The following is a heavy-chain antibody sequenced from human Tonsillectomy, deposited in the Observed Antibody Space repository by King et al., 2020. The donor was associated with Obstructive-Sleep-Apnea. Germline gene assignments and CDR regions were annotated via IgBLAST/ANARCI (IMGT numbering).Heavy chain of an antibody. CDR1: GGTFSSYV. Sequence: QLVQSGAEVKKPGSSVKVSCKASGGTFSSYVISWVRQAPGQGLAWMGGIIPIFGTAKDAQKFQGRVTITADESTSTAYMELSSLRSEDMAVYYCARHMIVSKGRDVWGQGTTVTVSS. J-gene: IGHJ6*02. D-gene: IGHD3-22*01. CDR2: IIPIFGTA. V-gene: IGHV1-69*01. CDR3: ARHMIVSKGRDV.